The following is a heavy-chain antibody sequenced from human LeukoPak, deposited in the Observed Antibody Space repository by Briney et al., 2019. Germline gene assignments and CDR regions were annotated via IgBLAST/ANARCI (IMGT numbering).Heavy chain of an antibody. J-gene: IGHJ4*02. D-gene: IGHD2-8*02. Sequence: SETLPLTCTVSGGSISGYYWSWIRQPAGKGLEWIGRIYTSGSTNYNPSLKSRVTISLDTSKNQFSLKLSSVTAADTAVYYCARDFPDTRGRVFDYWGQGTLVTVSS. V-gene: IGHV4-4*07. CDR2: IYTSGST. CDR1: GGSISGYY. CDR3: ARDFPDTRGRVFDY.